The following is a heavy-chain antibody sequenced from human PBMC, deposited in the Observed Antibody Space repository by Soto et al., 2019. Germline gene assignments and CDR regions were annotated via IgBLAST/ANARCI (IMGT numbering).Heavy chain of an antibody. V-gene: IGHV3-48*02. CDR1: GFTFSSYS. J-gene: IGHJ3*02. Sequence: GSLRLSCAASGFTFSSYSMNWVRQAPGKGLEWVSYISSSSSTIYYADSVKGRFTISRDNAKNSLYLQMNSLRDEDTAVYYCARDRATMIVVVNVFDIWGQGTMVTVSS. CDR3: ARDRATMIVVVNVFDI. CDR2: ISSSSSTI. D-gene: IGHD3-22*01.